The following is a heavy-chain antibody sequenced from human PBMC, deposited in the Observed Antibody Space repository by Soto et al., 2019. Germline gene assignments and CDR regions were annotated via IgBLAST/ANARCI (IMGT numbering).Heavy chain of an antibody. D-gene: IGHD2-2*01. J-gene: IGHJ6*03. CDR3: ARGTKEVVPAAAYYYYYMDV. V-gene: IGHV3-53*04. CDR1: GFTVSSNY. Sequence: PGGSLRLSCAASGFTVSSNYMSWVRQAPGKGLEWVSVIYSGGSTYYADSVKGRFTISRHNSKNTLYLQMNSLRAEDTAVYYCARGTKEVVPAAAYYYYYMDVWGKGTTVTVSS. CDR2: IYSGGST.